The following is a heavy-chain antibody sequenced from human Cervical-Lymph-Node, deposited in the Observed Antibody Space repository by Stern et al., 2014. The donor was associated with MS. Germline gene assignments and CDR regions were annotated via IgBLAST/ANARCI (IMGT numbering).Heavy chain of an antibody. D-gene: IGHD1-26*01. Sequence: QLVQSVAEVERPGASVKVSCKASGYTFTAYFLHWVRQAPGQGLAWMGWIGPKTRSSTYAQKCQDRVTMTRDTSINTGYMEVSSLRSDDTAVYYCARDRGSYSDYWGQGTLVAVSS. J-gene: IGHJ4*02. CDR3: ARDRGSYSDY. CDR1: GYTFTAYF. CDR2: IGPKTRSS. V-gene: IGHV1-2*02.